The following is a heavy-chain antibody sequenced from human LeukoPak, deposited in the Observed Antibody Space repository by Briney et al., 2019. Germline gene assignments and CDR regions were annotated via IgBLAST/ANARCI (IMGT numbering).Heavy chain of an antibody. CDR2: INGDGSST. V-gene: IGHV3-74*01. Sequence: GGSLRLSCAASGHTFTTYWMHWVRQAPGKGLVWISRINGDGSSTNYADSVKGRFTISRDNTKNTLFLQMNSLRAEDTAVYYCARGGSNYGDFYYWGQGTLVTVSS. J-gene: IGHJ4*02. CDR3: ARGGSNYGDFYY. D-gene: IGHD4-11*01. CDR1: GHTFTTYW.